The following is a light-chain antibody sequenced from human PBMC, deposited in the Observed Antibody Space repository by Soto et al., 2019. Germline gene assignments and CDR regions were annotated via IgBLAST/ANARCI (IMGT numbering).Light chain of an antibody. J-gene: IGKJ1*01. CDR2: AAS. V-gene: IGKV1-27*01. Sequence: DIQMTQSPSSLSASIGDRVTISCRASQAINNYLAWNKKRPGKVPKLMIYAASSLKSGIPYRFRSTRTGTDFTLTIISLQPEDVATFYCQKYNSAPPTFGQGTKVDIK. CDR1: QAINNY. CDR3: QKYNSAPPT.